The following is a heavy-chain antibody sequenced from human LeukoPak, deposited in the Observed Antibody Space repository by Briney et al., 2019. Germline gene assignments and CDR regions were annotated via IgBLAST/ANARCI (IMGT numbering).Heavy chain of an antibody. D-gene: IGHD2-15*01. CDR3: AKQLGYCSDGSCYFPY. V-gene: IGHV3-23*01. Sequence: GGSLRLSCAASGFTFSNYAMNWVRQAPGKGLEWVSGISGGGGSTYYADSVKGRFTISRDNSKSTLCLQMNSLRAEDTAVYYCAKQLGYCSDGSCYFPYWGQGTLVTVSS. J-gene: IGHJ4*02. CDR2: ISGGGGST. CDR1: GFTFSNYA.